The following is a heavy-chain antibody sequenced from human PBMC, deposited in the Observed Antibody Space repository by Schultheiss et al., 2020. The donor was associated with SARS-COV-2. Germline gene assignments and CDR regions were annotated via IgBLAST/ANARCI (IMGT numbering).Heavy chain of an antibody. CDR1: GGSISSYY. D-gene: IGHD3-3*01. CDR3: AREWGFLVTYGMDV. CDR2: IYYSGST. J-gene: IGHJ6*02. V-gene: IGHV4-59*12. Sequence: SETLSLTCTVSGGSISSYYWSWIRQPPGKGLEWIGYIYYSGSTNYNPSLKSRVTISVDTSKNQFSLKLSSVTAADTAVYYCAREWGFLVTYGMDVWGQGTTVTVSS.